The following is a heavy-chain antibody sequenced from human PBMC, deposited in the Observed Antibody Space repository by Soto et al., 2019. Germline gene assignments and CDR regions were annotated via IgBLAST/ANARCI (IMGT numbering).Heavy chain of an antibody. V-gene: IGHV3-53*01. D-gene: IGHD1-1*01. CDR2: VYSAGPT. J-gene: IGHJ4*02. CDR3: ARGKSRDAYNPLGY. Sequence: GGSLRLSCVASWFSVSNFYMSWVRQAPGRGLQWVSIVYSAGPTYYADSVKGRFTISRDESKNTVYFQMDDLRAEDTATYYCARGKSRDAYNPLGYWGPGTLVTVSS. CDR1: WFSVSNFY.